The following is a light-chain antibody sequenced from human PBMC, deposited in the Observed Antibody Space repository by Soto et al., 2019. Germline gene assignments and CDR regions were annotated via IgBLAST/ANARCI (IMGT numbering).Light chain of an antibody. CDR2: GAS. CDR1: QSVSSSY. V-gene: IGKV3-20*01. CDR3: QQYGSSLWT. Sequence: EIVLTQSPGTLSLSPGERATLSCRASQSVSSSYLAWYQQKPGQAPRLLIYGASSRATGIPVRFSGSGSGTDFPLTISRLEPEDFAVYYCQQYGSSLWTFGQWTKLEIK. J-gene: IGKJ1*01.